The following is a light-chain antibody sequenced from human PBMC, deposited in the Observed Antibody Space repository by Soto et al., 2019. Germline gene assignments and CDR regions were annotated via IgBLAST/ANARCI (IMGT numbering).Light chain of an antibody. V-gene: IGKV3-20*01. J-gene: IGKJ3*01. CDR2: GAS. Sequence: EIVLTQSPGTLSVSPGERVTLSCRASQSVSSNYLAWYQQRPGQAPRLLIFGASYRATGIPDRFSGSGSGTDFTLTISRLEPEDFAVYYCQQYSNSPPEFTFGPGT. CDR3: QQYSNSPPEFT. CDR1: QSVSSNY.